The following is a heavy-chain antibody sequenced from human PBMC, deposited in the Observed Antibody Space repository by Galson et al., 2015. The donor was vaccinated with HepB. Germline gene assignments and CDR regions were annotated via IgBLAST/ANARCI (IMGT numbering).Heavy chain of an antibody. CDR1: GFTFSSYA. J-gene: IGHJ5*02. Sequence: SLRLSCAASGFTFSSYAMSWVRQAPGKGLEWVAAISGSGGSTYYADSVKGRFTISRDNSKNTLYLQMNSLRAEDTAVYYCAKVPYWGGDCDWLDPWGQGTLVTVSS. V-gene: IGHV3-23*01. CDR3: AKVPYWGGDCDWLDP. CDR2: ISGSGGST. D-gene: IGHD2-21*01.